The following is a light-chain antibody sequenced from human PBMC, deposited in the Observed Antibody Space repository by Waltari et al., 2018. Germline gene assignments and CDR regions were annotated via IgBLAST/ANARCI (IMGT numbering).Light chain of an antibody. CDR3: SSYTSSSTLWV. CDR1: SSDVGGSNY. CDR2: DVS. J-gene: IGLJ3*02. Sequence: QSALPQPASVSGSPGQSLTIPCTGTSSDVGGSNYVPWYQQHPGKAPKLMIYDVSNRPSGVSNRFSGSKSGNTASLTISGLQAEDEADYYCSSYTSSSTLWVFGGGTKLTVL. V-gene: IGLV2-14*03.